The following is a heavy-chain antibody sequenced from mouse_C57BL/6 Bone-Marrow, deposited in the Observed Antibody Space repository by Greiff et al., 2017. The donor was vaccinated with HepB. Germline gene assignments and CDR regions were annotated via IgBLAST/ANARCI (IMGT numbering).Heavy chain of an antibody. CDR3: ARGRLPIAMDY. V-gene: IGHV1-55*01. CDR2: IYPGSGST. Sequence: QVQLQQPGAELVKPGASVKMSCKASGYTFTSYWITWVKQRPGQGLEWIGDIYPGSGSTNYNEKFKSKATLTVDTSSSTSYMQLSSLTSEDSAVYYCARGRLPIAMDYWGQGTSVTVSS. J-gene: IGHJ4*01. CDR1: GYTFTSYW. D-gene: IGHD2-2*01.